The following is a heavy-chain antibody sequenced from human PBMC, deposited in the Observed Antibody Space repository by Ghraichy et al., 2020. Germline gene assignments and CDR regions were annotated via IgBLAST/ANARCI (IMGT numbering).Heavy chain of an antibody. J-gene: IGHJ5*01. CDR1: GGSMNTRRYY. Sequence: SQTLSLTCTVSGGSMNTRRYYWAWLRQSPGTGLEWIGSTYYTGSNYYSPSLKSRVTISEDTSNNQFSLRLNSVTAADTAVYYCARHLPPSSYYNSGTYENWFDPWGQGTLVTVSS. CDR3: ARHLPPSSYYNSGTYENWFDP. V-gene: IGHV4-39*01. D-gene: IGHD3-10*01. CDR2: TYYTGSN.